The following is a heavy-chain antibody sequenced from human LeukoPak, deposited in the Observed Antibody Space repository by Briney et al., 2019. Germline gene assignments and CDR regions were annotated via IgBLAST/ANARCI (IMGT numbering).Heavy chain of an antibody. J-gene: IGHJ4*02. CDR3: ARGRRWYSSSSAFDY. D-gene: IGHD6-6*01. CDR1: GFTFSSYS. V-gene: IGHV3-21*01. CDR2: ISSSSSYI. Sequence: GGSLRLSCAASGFTFSSYSMNWVRQAPGKGLEWVSSISSSSSYIYYADSVKGRFTISRDNAKNSLYLQMNSLRAEDTAVYYCARGRRWYSSSSAFDYWGQGTLVTVSS.